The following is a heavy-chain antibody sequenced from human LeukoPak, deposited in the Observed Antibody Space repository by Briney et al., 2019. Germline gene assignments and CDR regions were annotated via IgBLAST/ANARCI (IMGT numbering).Heavy chain of an antibody. Sequence: SETLSLTCTVSGGSISSSSYYWGWIRQPPGKGLEWIGSIYYSGSTYYNPSLKSRVTISVDTSKNQFSLKLSSVTAADTAVYYCARIIRRYYDILTGSPGMDVWGQATTVTVSS. J-gene: IGHJ6*02. CDR1: GGSISSSSYY. CDR2: IYYSGST. D-gene: IGHD3-9*01. V-gene: IGHV4-39*07. CDR3: ARIIRRYYDILTGSPGMDV.